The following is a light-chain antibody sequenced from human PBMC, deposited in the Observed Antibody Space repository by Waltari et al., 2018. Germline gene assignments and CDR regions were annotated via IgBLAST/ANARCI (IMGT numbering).Light chain of an antibody. J-gene: IGKJ1*01. Sequence: DIVMTQSPDSLAVSLGERATIKCKSSQSVSYSPYNQNCLAWYQQKPGQPPELLFYWASTRESGVPDRFSGSGSGTDFTLTISSLQAEDVAFYYCQQYYSSPWTFGQGTKVEVK. CDR2: WAS. V-gene: IGKV4-1*01. CDR1: QSVSYSPYNQNC. CDR3: QQYYSSPWT.